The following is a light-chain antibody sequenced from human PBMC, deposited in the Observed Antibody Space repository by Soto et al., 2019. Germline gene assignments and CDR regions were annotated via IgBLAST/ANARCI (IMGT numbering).Light chain of an antibody. V-gene: IGKV3-11*01. J-gene: IGKJ2*01. Sequence: EIVLTQSPATLSLSPGERATLSCRASQSVSSYLAWYQQKPGQAPRLLIYDASNRAPGITARFSGSVSGTDFTLTISSLEPEDFAVYYCQQRSNWPYTFGQGTKLEIK. CDR3: QQRSNWPYT. CDR2: DAS. CDR1: QSVSSY.